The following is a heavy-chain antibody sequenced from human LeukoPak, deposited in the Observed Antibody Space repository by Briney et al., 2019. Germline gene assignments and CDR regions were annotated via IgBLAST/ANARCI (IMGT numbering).Heavy chain of an antibody. CDR3: ARDLRDENL. CDR1: GFTFSKNW. V-gene: IGHV3-74*01. J-gene: IGHJ4*02. Sequence: GGSPRLSCTGSGFTFSKNWIHWVRQTPGKGPMWLSRVSGDGIETHYADSVRGRFSVSRDNAKNTVYLQMNSLRVDDTANCARDLRDENLWGQGTLVSVSS. D-gene: IGHD5-24*01. CDR2: VSGDGIET.